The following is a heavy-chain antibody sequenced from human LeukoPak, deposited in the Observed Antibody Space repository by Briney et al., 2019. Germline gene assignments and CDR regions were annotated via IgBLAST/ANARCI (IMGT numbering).Heavy chain of an antibody. V-gene: IGHV3-23*01. CDR3: AKQVAVAGYFDY. Sequence: GGSLRLSCAASGFTFSSYAMIWVRQAPGKGLEWVSGISGSGDSTDYADSVKGRFPISRDNSKNTLSLQMNSLRAEDTAVYYCAKQVAVAGYFDYWGQGTLVTVSS. CDR1: GFTFSSYA. D-gene: IGHD6-19*01. J-gene: IGHJ4*02. CDR2: ISGSGDST.